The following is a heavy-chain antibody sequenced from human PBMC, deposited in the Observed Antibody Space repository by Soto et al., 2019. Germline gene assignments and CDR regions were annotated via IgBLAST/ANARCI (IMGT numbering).Heavy chain of an antibody. CDR3: ANAPRYYYDSSGYLDP. D-gene: IGHD3-22*01. CDR2: ISGSGGST. J-gene: IGHJ5*02. Sequence: EVQLLESGGGLVQPGGSLRLSCAASGFTFSSYAMSWVRQAPGKGLEWVSAISGSGGSTYYADSVKGRFTISRDNSKNALYLQMNSLRAEDTAVYYCANAPRYYYDSSGYLDPWGQGTLVAVSS. CDR1: GFTFSSYA. V-gene: IGHV3-23*01.